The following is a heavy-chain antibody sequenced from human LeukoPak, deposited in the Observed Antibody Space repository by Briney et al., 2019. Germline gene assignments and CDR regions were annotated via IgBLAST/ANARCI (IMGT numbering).Heavy chain of an antibody. D-gene: IGHD2-15*01. Sequence: KPSATLSLSCADAGGSISSYYWCCIQPPPGKGLGWVGYIYYSRSTNYNPSLKSRVTISVDTSKNRFSLKLRSVTAGDTAVYYCARESCCSCCWFDPWGQGALVTVSS. V-gene: IGHV4-59*01. J-gene: IGHJ5*02. CDR3: ARESCCSCCWFDP. CDR1: GGSISSYY. CDR2: IYYSRST.